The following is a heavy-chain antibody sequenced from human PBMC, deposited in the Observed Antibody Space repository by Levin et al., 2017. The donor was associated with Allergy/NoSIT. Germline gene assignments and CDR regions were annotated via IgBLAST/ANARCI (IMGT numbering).Heavy chain of an antibody. D-gene: IGHD6-19*01. J-gene: IGHJ4*02. Sequence: SCAGSGFTFSAFWMNWVRQAPGKGLEWVANIKQDGSEKFYVDSVKGRFTISRDNAKNSLYLQMDSLRAEDTAVYYCAGSSGWLHSYWGQGTLVTVSS. V-gene: IGHV3-7*03. CDR1: GFTFSAFW. CDR2: IKQDGSEK. CDR3: AGSSGWLHSY.